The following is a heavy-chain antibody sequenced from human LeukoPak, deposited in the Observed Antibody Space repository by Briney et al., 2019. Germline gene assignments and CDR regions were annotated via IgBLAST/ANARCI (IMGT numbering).Heavy chain of an antibody. CDR1: GYTFTGYY. V-gene: IGHV1-2*02. CDR3: AKAASRNAFFDY. J-gene: IGHJ4*02. Sequence: ASVKVSCKASGYTFTGYYMHWVRQAPGQGLEWMGWINPNSGGTNYAQKFQGRVTMTRDTSISTAYMELSRLRSDDTAVYYCAKAASRNAFFDYWGQGTLVTVSP. CDR2: INPNSGGT. D-gene: IGHD4-11*01.